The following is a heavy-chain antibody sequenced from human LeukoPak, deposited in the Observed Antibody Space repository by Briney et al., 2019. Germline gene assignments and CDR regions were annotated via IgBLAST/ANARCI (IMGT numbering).Heavy chain of an antibody. J-gene: IGHJ4*02. CDR2: IIPIFGTA. V-gene: IGHV1-69*13. D-gene: IGHD3-22*01. CDR1: GYTFTSYG. CDR3: ARAHRAYYYDSSGYNCFDY. Sequence: SVKVSCKASGYTFTSYGISWVRQAPGQGLEWMGGIIPIFGTANYAQKFQGRVTITADESTSTAYMELSSLRSEDTAVYYCARAHRAYYYDSSGYNCFDYWGQGTLVTVSS.